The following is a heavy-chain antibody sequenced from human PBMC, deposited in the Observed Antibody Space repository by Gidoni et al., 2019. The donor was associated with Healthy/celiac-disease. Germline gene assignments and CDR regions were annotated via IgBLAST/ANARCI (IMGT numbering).Heavy chain of an antibody. CDR1: GFTFSSYA. CDR3: ASIYGSGRRVGYYYGMDV. CDR2: ISYDGSNK. Sequence: QVQLVESGGGVVQPARSLRLSCAASGFTFSSYAMHWVRQAPGKGLEWVAVISYDGSNKYYADSVKGRFTISRDNSKNTLYLQMNSLRAEDTAVYYCASIYGSGRRVGYYYGMDVWGQGTTVTVSS. J-gene: IGHJ6*02. D-gene: IGHD3-10*01. V-gene: IGHV3-30-3*01.